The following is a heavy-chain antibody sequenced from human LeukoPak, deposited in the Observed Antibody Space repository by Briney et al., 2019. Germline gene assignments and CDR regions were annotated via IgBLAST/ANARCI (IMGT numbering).Heavy chain of an antibody. CDR2: TWYDGSNK. J-gene: IGHJ3*02. CDR1: GFTFSSYS. Sequence: GGSLRLSCAASGFTFSSYSMNWVRQAPGKGLEWVAFTWYDGSNKYYAESVKGRFTISRDNSKNTLYLQMNSLRAEDTAVYYCANPYQCSSSSCVLDALDIWGQGTMVTVSS. D-gene: IGHD2-2*01. CDR3: ANPYQCSSSSCVLDALDI. V-gene: IGHV3-30*02.